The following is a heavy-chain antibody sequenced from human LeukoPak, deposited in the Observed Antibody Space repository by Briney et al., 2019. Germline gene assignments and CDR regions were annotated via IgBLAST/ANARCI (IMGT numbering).Heavy chain of an antibody. V-gene: IGHV1-2*02. J-gene: IGHJ5*02. D-gene: IGHD4-17*01. CDR1: GYTFTGYY. Sequence: ASVKVSCKASGYTFTGYYMHWVRQAPGQGLEWMGWINPNSGGTNYAQKFQGRVTITADKSTSTAYMELSSLRSEDTAVYYCARDGDYGDYEGWFDPWGQGTLVTVSS. CDR3: ARDGDYGDYEGWFDP. CDR2: INPNSGGT.